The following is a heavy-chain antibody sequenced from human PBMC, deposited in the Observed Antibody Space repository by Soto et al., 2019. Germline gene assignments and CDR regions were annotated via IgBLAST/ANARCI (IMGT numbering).Heavy chain of an antibody. CDR1: GGSFSGYY. CDR2: INHSGST. D-gene: IGHD3-3*01. V-gene: IGHV4-34*01. J-gene: IGHJ5*02. CDR3: ARAQLTTYYDSRNWFDP. Sequence: PSETLSLTCAVYGGSFSGYYWSWIRQPPGKGLEWIGEINHSGSTNYNPSLKSRVTISVDTSKNQFSLKLSSVTAADTAVYYCARAQLTTYYDSRNWFDPWGQGTLVTVSS.